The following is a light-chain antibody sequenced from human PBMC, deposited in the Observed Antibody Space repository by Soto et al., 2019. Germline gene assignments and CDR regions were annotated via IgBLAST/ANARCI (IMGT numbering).Light chain of an antibody. CDR3: QRYNGYPWT. Sequence: DIQMTQSPSTLSASVGDRVTITCRASRRIRSWLAWYQQQPGKAPKLLVYDASTLQSGVPSRFSGNGSGTEFTLTISRLQPEDLATYFCQRYNGYPWTFGQGTRVGIK. V-gene: IGKV1-5*01. J-gene: IGKJ1*01. CDR2: DAS. CDR1: RRIRSW.